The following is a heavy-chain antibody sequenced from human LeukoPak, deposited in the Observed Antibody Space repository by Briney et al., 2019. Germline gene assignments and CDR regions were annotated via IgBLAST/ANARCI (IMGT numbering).Heavy chain of an antibody. J-gene: IGHJ4*02. Sequence: ASVKVSCKASGYTFTSYGISWVRQAPGQGLEWMGWISAYNGNTNYAQKFQDRVTMTRDTSISTAYMELSRLRSDDTAVYYCARIITIFGVVILDYWGQGTLVTVSS. CDR1: GYTFTSYG. CDR2: ISAYNGNT. V-gene: IGHV1-18*01. CDR3: ARIITIFGVVILDY. D-gene: IGHD3-3*01.